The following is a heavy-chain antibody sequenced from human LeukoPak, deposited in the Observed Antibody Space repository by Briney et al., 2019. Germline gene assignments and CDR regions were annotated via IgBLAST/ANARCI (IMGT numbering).Heavy chain of an antibody. CDR1: GYTFRGNY. CDR3: ARDPSSVTLYFFDY. CDR2: IDANNGDT. Sequence: ASVKISCKASGYTFRGNYIHWLRQAPGQGLEWMGWIDANNGDTKSAQKFQGRVTMSRDTSISTAYMDLSSLSPDDAAAYYCARDPSSVTLYFFDYWGQGTLVTVSS. V-gene: IGHV1-2*02. J-gene: IGHJ4*02. D-gene: IGHD4-11*01.